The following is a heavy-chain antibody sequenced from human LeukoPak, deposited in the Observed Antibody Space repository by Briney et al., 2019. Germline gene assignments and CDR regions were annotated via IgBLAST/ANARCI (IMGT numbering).Heavy chain of an antibody. Sequence: SETLSLTCTVSGGSISSYYWSWIRQPAGKGLEWIGRIYTSGSTNYNPSLKSRVTMSVDTSKNQFSLKLSSVTAADTAVYYCARVGQGYDILTGLRYYYFDYWGQGTLVTVSS. V-gene: IGHV4-4*07. CDR1: GGSISSYY. CDR2: IYTSGST. J-gene: IGHJ4*02. D-gene: IGHD3-9*01. CDR3: ARVGQGYDILTGLRYYYFDY.